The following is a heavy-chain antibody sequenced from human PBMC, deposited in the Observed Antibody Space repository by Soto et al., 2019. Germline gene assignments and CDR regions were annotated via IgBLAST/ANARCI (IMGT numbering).Heavy chain of an antibody. J-gene: IGHJ6*02. CDR3: ARHGSSVEYYYYGMDV. D-gene: IGHD6-19*01. CDR2: IYPGDSDT. V-gene: IGHV5-51*01. Sequence: GESLKISCKGSGYSFTSYWIGWVRQMPGKGLEWMGIIYPGDSDTRYSPSFQGQVTISADKSISTAYLQWSSLKASDTAMYYCARHGSSVEYYYYGMDVWGQGTTVTVSS. CDR1: GYSFTSYW.